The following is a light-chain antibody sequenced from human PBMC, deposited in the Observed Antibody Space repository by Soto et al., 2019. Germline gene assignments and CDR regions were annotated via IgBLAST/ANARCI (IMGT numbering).Light chain of an antibody. V-gene: IGLV1-51*01. CDR1: TSNIGNNY. CDR3: GTWDSSLSAGV. J-gene: IGLJ3*02. Sequence: QSVLTQPPSVSAASGQKVTISCSGRTSNIGNNYVYWYQQLPGTAPKLLIYENNKRASGIPDRFSGSKSGTSATLGITGLQTGDEGDYYCGTWDSSLSAGVFGGGTKLTVL. CDR2: ENN.